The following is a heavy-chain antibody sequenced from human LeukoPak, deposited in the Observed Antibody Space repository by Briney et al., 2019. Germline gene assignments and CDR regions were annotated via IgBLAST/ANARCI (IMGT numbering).Heavy chain of an antibody. CDR1: GFTFSSYS. Sequence: GGSLRLSCAASGFTFSSYSMNWVRQAPGKGLEWVSSISSSSSYIYYADSVKGRFTISRDNAKNSLYLQMNSLRAEDTAVYYCARRLGARATPYCTNGVCYHNWFDPWGQGTLVTVSS. D-gene: IGHD2-8*01. J-gene: IGHJ5*02. CDR3: ARRLGARATPYCTNGVCYHNWFDP. CDR2: ISSSSSYI. V-gene: IGHV3-21*01.